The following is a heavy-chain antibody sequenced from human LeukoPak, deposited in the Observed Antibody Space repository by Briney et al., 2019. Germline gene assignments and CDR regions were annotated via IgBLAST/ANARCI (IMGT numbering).Heavy chain of an antibody. D-gene: IGHD6-13*01. J-gene: IGHJ6*03. V-gene: IGHV1-69*06. CDR1: GGTFSSYA. CDR2: IIPIFGTA. Sequence: SVKVSCKASGGTFSSYAISWVRQAPGQGLEWMGGIIPIFGTANYAQKFQGRVTITADKSTSTAYMELSSLRSEDTALYFCARGYWSSSWSSYYYMDVWGKGTTVTISS. CDR3: ARGYWSSSWSSYYYMDV.